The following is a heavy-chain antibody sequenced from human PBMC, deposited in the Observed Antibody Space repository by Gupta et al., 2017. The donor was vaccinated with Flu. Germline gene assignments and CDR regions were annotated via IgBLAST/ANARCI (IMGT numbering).Heavy chain of an antibody. J-gene: IGHJ5*02. D-gene: IGHD1-26*01. Sequence: QVQLVQSGAEVKTPGSSVKVSCKDSGGTFSRLPIRWLRQVPGQGLEWMGGIIPIFAAPNNAQHFQGRATITADDSTSPVYLELNSLRSEDTAVYYCARDSGIAKLRTALGVNWFDPWGQGTLVTGSS. CDR1: GGTFSRLP. V-gene: IGHV1-69*01. CDR3: ARDSGIAKLRTALGVNWFDP. CDR2: IIPIFAAP.